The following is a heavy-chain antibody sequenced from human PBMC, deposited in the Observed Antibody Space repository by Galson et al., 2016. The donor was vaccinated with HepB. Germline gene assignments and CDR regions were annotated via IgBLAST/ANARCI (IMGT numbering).Heavy chain of an antibody. Sequence: SLRLSCAASGFSISGYAMHWVRQAPGKGLERVAFMSHDENNEQYPDSVKGRFAISRDNPRNMLYLQMNNLRIEDAAVHYCTRVGFGVILGDAFDIWGRGTMVTVSS. D-gene: IGHD3-3*01. CDR1: GFSISGYA. J-gene: IGHJ3*02. CDR2: MSHDENNE. V-gene: IGHV3-30*09. CDR3: TRVGFGVILGDAFDI.